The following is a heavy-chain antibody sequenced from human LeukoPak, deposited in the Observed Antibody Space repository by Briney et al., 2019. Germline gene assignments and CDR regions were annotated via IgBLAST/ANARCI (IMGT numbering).Heavy chain of an antibody. CDR3: AKYYDFWSRYPADWFDP. J-gene: IGHJ5*02. CDR1: GFTFSSYA. V-gene: IGHV3-23*01. CDR2: ISDSGGST. Sequence: GGSLRLSCAASGFTFSSYAMSWVRQAPGKGLEWVSAISDSGGSTYYADSVKGWFTISRDNSRNTLYLQMNSLRAEDTAVYYCAKYYDFWSRYPADWFDPWGQGTLVTVSS. D-gene: IGHD3-3*01.